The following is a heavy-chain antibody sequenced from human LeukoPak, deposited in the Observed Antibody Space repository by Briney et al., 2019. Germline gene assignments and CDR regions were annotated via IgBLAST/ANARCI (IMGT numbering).Heavy chain of an antibody. CDR1: DFSFITYA. CDR2: ISYDGSNK. D-gene: IGHD6-19*01. J-gene: IGHJ4*02. Sequence: GGSLRLSCAGSDFSFITYAMSWVRQAPGKGLEWVAVISYDGSNKYYADSVKGRFTISRDNSKNTLYLQMNSLRAEDTAVYYCARSRIAVAYYFDYWGQGTLVTVSS. V-gene: IGHV3-30*04. CDR3: ARSRIAVAYYFDY.